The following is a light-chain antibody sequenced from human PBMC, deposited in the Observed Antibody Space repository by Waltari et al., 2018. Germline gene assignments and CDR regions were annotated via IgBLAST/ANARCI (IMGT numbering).Light chain of an antibody. J-gene: IGKJ1*01. Sequence: DIQMTQSPSSLSASVGDKVTITCQASQSISKWSAWFQQKPGKAPKALMFEASSLEGGVPSRFSGNGSGTDFTLTISDLQAEDFATYYCQQHNSAPWTFGQGTKVEIK. CDR3: QQHNSAPWT. V-gene: IGKV1-16*01. CDR1: QSISKW. CDR2: EAS.